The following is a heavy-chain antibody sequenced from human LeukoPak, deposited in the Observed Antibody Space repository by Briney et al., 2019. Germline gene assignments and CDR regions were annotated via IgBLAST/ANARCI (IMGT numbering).Heavy chain of an antibody. CDR1: GDSISYFY. V-gene: IGHV4-4*07. CDR3: ARDGRGYYYMDV. J-gene: IGHJ6*03. Sequence: SETLSLTCSVSGDSISYFYWSWIRQAAGKGLEWIGRFSSSGTTDYNASLKSRVTISVDTSKNQFSLKLSSVTAADTAVYYCARDGRGYYYMDVWGKGTTVTVSS. CDR2: FSSSGTT.